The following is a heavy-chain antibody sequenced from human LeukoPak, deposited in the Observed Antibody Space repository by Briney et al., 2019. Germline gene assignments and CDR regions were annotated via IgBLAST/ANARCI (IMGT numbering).Heavy chain of an antibody. J-gene: IGHJ4*02. Sequence: SETLSLTCTVSGGTISSYYWSWLRQPPGRGLEWIGYIFYSGSTNYNPSLKSRVTISVDTSKNQFSLTLTSVTAADTAVYYCARQEEWEQAIDFWGQGTLVTVSS. CDR2: IFYSGST. CDR3: ARQEEWEQAIDF. CDR1: GGTISSYY. D-gene: IGHD1-26*01. V-gene: IGHV4-59*08.